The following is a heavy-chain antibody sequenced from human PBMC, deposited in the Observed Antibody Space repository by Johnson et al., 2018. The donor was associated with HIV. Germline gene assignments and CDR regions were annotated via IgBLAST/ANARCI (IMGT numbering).Heavy chain of an antibody. CDR3: AKDVDASGSYQDAFDI. Sequence: EVQLVESGGGVVQPGRSLRLSCAASGFTFSSYAMSWVRQAPGKGLEWVSAISGSGGSTYYADSVKGRFTISRDNSKNTLYLQMNSLRAEDTAVYYCAKDVDASGSYQDAFDIWGQGTMVNVSS. CDR2: ISGSGGST. D-gene: IGHD1-26*01. J-gene: IGHJ3*02. CDR1: GFTFSSYA. V-gene: IGHV3-23*04.